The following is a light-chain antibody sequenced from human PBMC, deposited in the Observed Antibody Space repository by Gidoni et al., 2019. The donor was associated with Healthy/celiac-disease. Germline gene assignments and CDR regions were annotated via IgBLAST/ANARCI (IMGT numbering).Light chain of an antibody. V-gene: IGLV3-1*01. Sequence: SYELTQTPPVSVSPGQTASITCSGDKLGDKYACWYQQKPGQSPVLVIYQDSKRPSGIPERFSGSNSGNTATLTISGTQAMDEADYYCQAWDSSTAFVVFGGGTKLTVL. J-gene: IGLJ2*01. CDR3: QAWDSSTAFVV. CDR2: QDS. CDR1: KLGDKY.